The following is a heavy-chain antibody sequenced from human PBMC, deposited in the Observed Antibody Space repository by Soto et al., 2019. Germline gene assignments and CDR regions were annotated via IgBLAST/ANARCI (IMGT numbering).Heavy chain of an antibody. V-gene: IGHV3-23*01. J-gene: IGHJ4*02. D-gene: IGHD3-10*01. CDR3: AKDQDYGSGSYYNDHDY. CDR2: ISGSGGST. CDR1: GFTFTSYG. Sequence: GGSLRLSCAASGFTFTSYGMSWVRQAPGRGLEWVSAISGSGGSTYYADSVKGRFTISRDNSKNTLYLQMNSLRVEDTAVYYCAKDQDYGSGSYYNDHDYWGQGTLVTVSS.